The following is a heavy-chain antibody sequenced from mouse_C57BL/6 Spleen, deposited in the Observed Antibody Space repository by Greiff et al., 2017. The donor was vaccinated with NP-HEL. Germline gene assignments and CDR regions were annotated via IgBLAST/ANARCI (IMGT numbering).Heavy chain of an antibody. J-gene: IGHJ4*01. Sequence: QVQLQQPGAELVKPGASVKLSCKASGYTFTSYWMHWVKQRPGQGLEWIGMIHPNSGSTNYNEKFKSKATLTVDKSSSTAYMQLSSLTSEDSAVYYCAPYYGSSGAMDYWGQGTSVTVSS. V-gene: IGHV1-64*01. CDR1: GYTFTSYW. D-gene: IGHD1-1*01. CDR3: APYYGSSGAMDY. CDR2: IHPNSGST.